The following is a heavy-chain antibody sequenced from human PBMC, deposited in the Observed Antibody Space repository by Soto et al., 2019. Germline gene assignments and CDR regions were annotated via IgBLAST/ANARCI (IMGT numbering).Heavy chain of an antibody. CDR1: VYTFTSCG. D-gene: IGHD2-2*01. CDR2: ISAYNGNT. J-gene: IGHJ6*02. CDR3: ARGYCSSTSCSVAYYYYGMDV. V-gene: IGHV1-18*01. Sequence: VASVKVSCKASVYTFTSCGITWVRQAPGQGLEWMGWISAYNGNTNYAQKLQGRVTMTTDTSKSTAYMELKSLRSDDTAVYYCARGYCSSTSCSVAYYYYGMDVWGQGTTVTVSS.